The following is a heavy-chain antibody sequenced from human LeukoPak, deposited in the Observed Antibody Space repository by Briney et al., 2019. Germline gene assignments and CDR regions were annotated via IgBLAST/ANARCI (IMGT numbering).Heavy chain of an antibody. V-gene: IGHV1-2*02. CDR2: INPNSGGT. CDR1: GYTFTGYY. CDR3: AMVPNYYYYYMDV. Sequence: ASVKVSCKASGYTFTGYYMHWVRQAPGQGLEWIGWINPNSGGTNYAQKFQGRVTMTTDTSTSTAYMELRSLRSDDTAVYYCAMVPNYYYYYMDVWGKGTTVTVSS. J-gene: IGHJ6*03.